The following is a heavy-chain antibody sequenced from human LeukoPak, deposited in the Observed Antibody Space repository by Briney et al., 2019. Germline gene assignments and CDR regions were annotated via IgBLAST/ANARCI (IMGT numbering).Heavy chain of an antibody. CDR3: RHGKTVGT. CDR2: ISDSGGST. V-gene: IGHV3-23*01. Sequence: GGSLRLSCAASGFTFGSYAMTCVRQAPGKGLQWVVTISDSGGSTSYADSVKGRFTLCRDNSKSTLLLQMSSLRAEDTAVDYSRHGKTVGTWGRGTLVMVSS. CDR1: GFTFGSYA. J-gene: IGHJ4*02. D-gene: IGHD5-12*01.